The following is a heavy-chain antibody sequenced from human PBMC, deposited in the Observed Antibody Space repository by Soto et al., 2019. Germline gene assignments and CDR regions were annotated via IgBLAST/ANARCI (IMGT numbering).Heavy chain of an antibody. D-gene: IGHD2-15*01. J-gene: IGHJ4*02. V-gene: IGHV3-30*18. CDR2: ISYDGSNK. CDR1: GFTFSSYG. CDR3: AKDRGGCPDH. Sequence: GGSLRLSCAASGFTFSSYGMHWVRQAPGKGLEWVAVISYDGSNKYYADSVKGRFTISRDNSKNTLYLQMNSLRAEDTAVYYCAKDRGGCPDHWGQGTLVTVSS.